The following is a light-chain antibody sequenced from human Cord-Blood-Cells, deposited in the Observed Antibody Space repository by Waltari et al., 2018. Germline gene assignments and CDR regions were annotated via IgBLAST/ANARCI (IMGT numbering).Light chain of an antibody. CDR1: SSNIGSNY. V-gene: IGLV1-47*01. J-gene: IGLJ3*02. CDR3: AAWDDSLSGWV. CDR2: RDN. Sequence: QSVLTQPPSASGTPGQRVTISCSGSSSNIGSNYVYWYQQLPGTAPKPLIYRDNPRPSGVPARFSGSKSGTSASLAISGLRSEDEADYYCAAWDDSLSGWVFGGGTKLTVL.